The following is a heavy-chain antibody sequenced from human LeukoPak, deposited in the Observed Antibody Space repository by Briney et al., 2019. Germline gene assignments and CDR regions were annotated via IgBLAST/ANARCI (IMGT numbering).Heavy chain of an antibody. Sequence: GESLKISCKGSGYSFTSYWIGWVRQMPGKGLEWMGIIYPGDSDTRYSPSFQGQVTISADKSISTAYLQWSSLKASDTAMYYCAKQASNYYDRNDALDIWGQGTMVTVSS. J-gene: IGHJ3*02. D-gene: IGHD3-22*01. V-gene: IGHV5-51*01. CDR2: IYPGDSDT. CDR1: GYSFTSYW. CDR3: AKQASNYYDRNDALDI.